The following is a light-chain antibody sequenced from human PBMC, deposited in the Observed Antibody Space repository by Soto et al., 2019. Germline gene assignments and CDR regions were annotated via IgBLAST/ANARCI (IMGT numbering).Light chain of an antibody. J-gene: IGKJ1*01. V-gene: IGKV3-15*01. Sequence: EIVMTQSPATLSVSRGEGATLSCRASQSVISKLAWYQQKPGQAPRLLIYGASTRATGIPARFSGSGSGTEFTLIISSLQSEDSAVYYRQQYNSWLWTFGQGTKVDIK. CDR3: QQYNSWLWT. CDR2: GAS. CDR1: QSVISK.